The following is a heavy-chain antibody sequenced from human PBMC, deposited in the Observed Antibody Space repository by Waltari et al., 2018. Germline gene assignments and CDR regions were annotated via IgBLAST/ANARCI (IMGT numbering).Heavy chain of an antibody. CDR3: ATYIGASIGTAAFDV. CDR2: ISYSGAT. CDR1: GGSITSNRHY. V-gene: IGHV4-39*01. J-gene: IGHJ3*01. D-gene: IGHD3-16*01. Sequence: QLHLQESGPGLVKPSDTLSVTCSVSGGSITSNRHYWAWIRQPPGKGLEWTATISYSGATYNNPSLKSRGTISVDTSKNQFSLKLSSVTAADTAVYYCATYIGASIGTAAFDVWGQGTMVTVSS.